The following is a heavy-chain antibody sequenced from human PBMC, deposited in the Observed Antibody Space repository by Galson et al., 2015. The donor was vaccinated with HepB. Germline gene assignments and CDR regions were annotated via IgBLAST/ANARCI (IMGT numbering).Heavy chain of an antibody. J-gene: IGHJ2*01. CDR2: ISWNSGTI. CDR1: GFTFDDYA. D-gene: IGHD2-21*02. Sequence: SLRLSCAASGFTFDDYAMHRVRQAPGKGLEWVSGISWNSGTIGYADSVKGRFTISRDNAKNSLFLQINSLRPEDTAFYYCAKDIQGGDSFWYFDLCGRGTLVTVSS. CDR3: AKDIQGGDSFWYFDL. V-gene: IGHV3-9*01.